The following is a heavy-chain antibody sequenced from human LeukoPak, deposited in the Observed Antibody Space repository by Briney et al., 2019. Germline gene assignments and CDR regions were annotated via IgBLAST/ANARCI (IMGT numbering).Heavy chain of an antibody. V-gene: IGHV3-23*01. CDR2: ISGSGGST. Sequence: GGSLRLSCAASGFTFSSYAMSWVRQAPGQGLEWVSAISGSGGSTYYADSVKGRFTISRDNSKNTLYLQMNSLRAEDTAVYYCAKTRYYYGSGSAFDYWGQGTLVTVSS. D-gene: IGHD3-10*01. CDR1: GFTFSSYA. CDR3: AKTRYYYGSGSAFDY. J-gene: IGHJ4*02.